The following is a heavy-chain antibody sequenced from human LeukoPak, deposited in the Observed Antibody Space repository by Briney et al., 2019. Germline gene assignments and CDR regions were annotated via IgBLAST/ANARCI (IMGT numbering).Heavy chain of an antibody. Sequence: KSSETLSLTCTVSGGSISSSYYWGWIRQPPGKGLEWIGSIYYSGSTYYTTSLKSRVTISIDTSNNQFSLKLTSVTAADAAVYYCARYHSTWGLNYWGQGTLVTVSS. V-gene: IGHV4-39*01. J-gene: IGHJ4*02. CDR3: ARYHSTWGLNY. D-gene: IGHD2-2*01. CDR2: IYYSGST. CDR1: GGSISSSYY.